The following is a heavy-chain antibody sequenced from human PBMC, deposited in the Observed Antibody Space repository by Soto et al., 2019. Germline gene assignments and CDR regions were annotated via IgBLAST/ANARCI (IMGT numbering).Heavy chain of an antibody. D-gene: IGHD2-2*01. V-gene: IGHV5-10-1*01. CDR1: GYSFTSYW. CDR2: IDPSDSYT. CDR3: ARHPRLGSWRSTSCPLGYGMDG. J-gene: IGHJ6*04. Sequence: LGESLKISCKGSGYSFTSYWISWVRQMPGKGLEWMGRIDPSDSYTNYSPSFQGHVTISADKSISTAYLQWSSLKASDTAMYYCARHPRLGSWRSTSCPLGYGMDGWGKGTTVTVAS.